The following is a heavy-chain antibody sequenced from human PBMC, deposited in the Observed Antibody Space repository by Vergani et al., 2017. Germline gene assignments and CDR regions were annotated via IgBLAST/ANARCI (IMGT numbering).Heavy chain of an antibody. Sequence: EVQLLESGGGLVQPGGSLRLSCAASGFTFSSYAMSWVRQAPGKGLEWVSAISGSGGSTYYADSVKGRFTISRDNSKNTLYLQMNSLRAEDTAVYYCAKTYPQEVRYYYYMDVWGKGTTVTVSS. CDR1: GFTFSSYA. CDR2: ISGSGGST. CDR3: AKTYPQEVRYYYYMDV. J-gene: IGHJ6*03. V-gene: IGHV3-23*01.